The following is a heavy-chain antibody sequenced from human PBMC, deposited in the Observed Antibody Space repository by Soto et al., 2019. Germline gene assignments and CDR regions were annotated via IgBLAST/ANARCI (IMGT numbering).Heavy chain of an antibody. CDR3: ARDHPTWGAFEYSSSFDY. Sequence: GGSLRLSCVASGFTFSSYWMHWVRQAPGKGLVWVSRINSDGSSTSYADSVKGRFTISRDNAKNTLYLQMNSLRAEDTAVYYCARDHPTWGAFEYSSSFDYWGQGTLVTVSS. J-gene: IGHJ4*02. D-gene: IGHD6-6*01. CDR2: INSDGSST. V-gene: IGHV3-74*01. CDR1: GFTFSSYW.